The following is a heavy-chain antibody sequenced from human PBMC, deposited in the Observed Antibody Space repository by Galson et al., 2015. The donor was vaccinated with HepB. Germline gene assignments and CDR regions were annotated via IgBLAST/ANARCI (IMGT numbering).Heavy chain of an antibody. CDR2: IRSKAYGGTT. CDR1: GFTFGDYT. D-gene: IGHD5-12*01. V-gene: IGHV3-49*03. Sequence: SLRLSCAASGFTFGDYTMSWFRQAPGKGLEWVGSIRSKAYGGTTDYVASVKRRFTSSRHDSKSIADRQINSLKTEDTAVYYCSGDRKGGYGPFDYWGQGTLVTVSS. J-gene: IGHJ4*02. CDR3: SGDRKGGYGPFDY.